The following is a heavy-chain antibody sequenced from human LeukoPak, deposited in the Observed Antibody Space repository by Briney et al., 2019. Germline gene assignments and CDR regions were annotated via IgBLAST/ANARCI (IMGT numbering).Heavy chain of an antibody. J-gene: IGHJ4*02. CDR1: GFTFSSSA. D-gene: IGHD1-26*01. CDR3: AKPYSGSYYFDY. V-gene: IGHV3-23*01. CDR2: ISNNGGYT. Sequence: GGSLRLSCAASGFTFSSSAMSWVRQAPGKGLEWVSAISNNGGYTYYADSVQGRFTISRDNSKNKVYLQMSSLRAEDTAVYYCAKPYSGSYYFDYWGQGTLVTVSS.